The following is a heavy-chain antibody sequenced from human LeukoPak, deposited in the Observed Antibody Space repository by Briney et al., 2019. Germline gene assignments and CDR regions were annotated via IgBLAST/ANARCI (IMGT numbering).Heavy chain of an antibody. V-gene: IGHV3-23*01. D-gene: IGHD5-18*01. CDR2: INGNGASR. CDR3: AKDQGYSYYYLDY. Sequence: PGGSLRLSCAASGFTFDTHAMSWVRQAPGKGLEWGSGINGNGASRYYSDSVKGRFTISRDNSKNTLYLQMSTLRAEDTAVYYCAKDQGYSYYYLDYWGQGTLVTVSS. J-gene: IGHJ4*02. CDR1: GFTFDTHA.